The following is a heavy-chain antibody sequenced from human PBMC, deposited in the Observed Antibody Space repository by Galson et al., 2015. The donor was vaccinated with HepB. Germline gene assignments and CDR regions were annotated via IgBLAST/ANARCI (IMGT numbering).Heavy chain of an antibody. Sequence: SVKVSCKASGYTFTNFVIGWMRQAPGQGLEWMAWISAYSGNTNYAQKLLDRVTVATATSTSTAYLELRSLTSDDPAVYYWARGRGEQWLVNWFDAWGQGTLVTVSS. D-gene: IGHD6-19*01. J-gene: IGHJ5*02. V-gene: IGHV1-18*04. CDR1: GYTFTNFV. CDR3: ARGRGEQWLVNWFDA. CDR2: ISAYSGNT.